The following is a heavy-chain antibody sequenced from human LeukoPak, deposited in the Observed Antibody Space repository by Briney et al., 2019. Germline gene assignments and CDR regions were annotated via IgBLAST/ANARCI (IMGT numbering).Heavy chain of an antibody. CDR1: GFIVSHNY. CDR2: ISYDGSNK. CDR3: AKDRGYSYGHYYYYGMDV. D-gene: IGHD5-18*01. J-gene: IGHJ6*02. Sequence: GGSLRLSCAASGFIVSHNYMTWVRQAPGKGLEWVAVISYDGSNKYYADSVKGRFTISRDNSKNTLYLQMNSLRAEDTAVYYCAKDRGYSYGHYYYYGMDVWGQGTTVTVSS. V-gene: IGHV3-30*18.